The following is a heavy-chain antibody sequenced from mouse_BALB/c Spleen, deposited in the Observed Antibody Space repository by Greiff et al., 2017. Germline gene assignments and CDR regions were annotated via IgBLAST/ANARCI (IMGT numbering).Heavy chain of an antibody. Sequence: DVMLVESGGGLVKPGGSLKLSCAASGFTFSSYAMSWVRQSPEKRLEWVAEISSGGSYTYYPDTVTGRFTISRDNAKNTLYLEMSSLRSEDTAMYYCAIDSSGPDYWGQGTSVTVAS. CDR2: ISSGGSYT. D-gene: IGHD3-2*01. J-gene: IGHJ4*01. V-gene: IGHV5-9-4*01. CDR3: AIDSSGPDY. CDR1: GFTFSSYA.